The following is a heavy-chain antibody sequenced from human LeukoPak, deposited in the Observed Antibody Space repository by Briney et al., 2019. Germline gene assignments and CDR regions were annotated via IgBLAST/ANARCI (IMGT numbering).Heavy chain of an antibody. V-gene: IGHV4-34*01. CDR3: ARDGGSNNYWFDP. Sequence: SETLSLTCAIYGEPFSTYYGIWIRQPPGKGLQWIGEINQSGRTNYNPSLKSRVTISVDTSKNQFSLKLKSVTAADTAVYYCARDGGSNNYWFDPWGQGMLVSVSS. CDR2: INQSGRT. CDR1: GEPFSTYY. J-gene: IGHJ5*02. D-gene: IGHD4-23*01.